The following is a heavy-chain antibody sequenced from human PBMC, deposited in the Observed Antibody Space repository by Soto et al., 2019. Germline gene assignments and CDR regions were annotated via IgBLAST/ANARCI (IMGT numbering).Heavy chain of an antibody. CDR3: ALYTSGSATYDRDV. D-gene: IGHD3-10*01. CDR2: IIPIPILALP. CDR1: GGSFSTST. Sequence: QVQLVQSGAEVKKPGSSVKVSCKASGGSFSTSTINWVRQAPGQGLEWMGRIIPIPILALPNYAQKFEDRVTITADKSTNTAYMELSSLRSEDTAVYYGALYTSGSATYDRDVWGQGTTVTVSS. V-gene: IGHV1-69*02. J-gene: IGHJ6*02.